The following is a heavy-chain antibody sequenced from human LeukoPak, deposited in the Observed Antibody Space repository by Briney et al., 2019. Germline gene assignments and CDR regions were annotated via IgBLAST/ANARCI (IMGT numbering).Heavy chain of an antibody. CDR2: ISTSGESA. J-gene: IGHJ4*02. CDR3: AKDRGSGYHYFDY. CDR1: GFTFSTYW. Sequence: PGGSLRLSCAASGFTFSTYWMSWVRQAPGRGLEWVSVISTSGESAYYADSVKGRFTISRDNSKNTLYLQMNSLRAEDTAVYYCAKDRGSGYHYFDYWGQGTLVTVSS. D-gene: IGHD3-22*01. V-gene: IGHV3-23*01.